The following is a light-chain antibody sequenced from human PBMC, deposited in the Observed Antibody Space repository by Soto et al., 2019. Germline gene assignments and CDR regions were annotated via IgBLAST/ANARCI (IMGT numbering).Light chain of an antibody. V-gene: IGLV2-23*02. CDR1: SSDVGTYNL. J-gene: IGLJ1*01. Sequence: QSALTQPASVSGSPGQSITISCTGTSSDVGTYNLVSWYQQHPGKAPKLMIYEVNKRPSGVFNRFSGSKSGNTASLTISGLQAEDEADYYCCSYAGSGTFYVFGTGTKFAVL. CDR2: EVN. CDR3: CSYAGSGTFYV.